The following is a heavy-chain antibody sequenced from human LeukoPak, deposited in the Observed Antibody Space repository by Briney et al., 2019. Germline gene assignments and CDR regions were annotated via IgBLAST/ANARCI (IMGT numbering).Heavy chain of an antibody. Sequence: KPGESLRLSCAASGFTFSSYSMNWVRQAPGKGLEWVSSISSSSSYIYYADSVKGRFTISRDNAKNSLYLQMNSLRAEDTAVYYCARENIVVGNWFDPWGQGTLVTVSS. CDR1: GFTFSSYS. J-gene: IGHJ5*02. CDR3: ARENIVVGNWFDP. D-gene: IGHD2-15*01. CDR2: ISSSSSYI. V-gene: IGHV3-21*01.